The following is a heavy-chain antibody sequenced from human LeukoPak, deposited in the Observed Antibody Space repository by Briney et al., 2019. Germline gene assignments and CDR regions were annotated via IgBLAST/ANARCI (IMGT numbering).Heavy chain of an antibody. V-gene: IGHV3-7*01. D-gene: IGHD3-22*01. J-gene: IGHJ4*02. CDR3: AKGPNYYDSSGYYG. CDR2: IKQDGSEK. Sequence: PGGSLRLSCAASGFTFSSYWMSWVRQAPGKGLEWVANIKQDGSEKYYVDSVKGRFTISRDNAKNSLYLQMNSLRAEDTAVYYCAKGPNYYDSSGYYGWGQGTLVTVSS. CDR1: GFTFSSYW.